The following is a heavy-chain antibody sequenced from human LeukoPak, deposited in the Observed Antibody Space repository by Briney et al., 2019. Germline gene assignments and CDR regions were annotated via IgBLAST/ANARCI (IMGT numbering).Heavy chain of an antibody. CDR2: MSYDGSNK. V-gene: IGHV3-30-3*01. J-gene: IGHJ4*02. Sequence: GGSLRLSCAASGFTFSSYAMHWVRQAPGKGLEWVAVMSYDGSNKYYADSVKGRFTISRDNSKNTLYLQMNSLRAEDTAVYYCASTYYDFWSGYYPPFDYWGQGTLVTVSS. CDR3: ASTYYDFWSGYYPPFDY. CDR1: GFTFSSYA. D-gene: IGHD3-3*01.